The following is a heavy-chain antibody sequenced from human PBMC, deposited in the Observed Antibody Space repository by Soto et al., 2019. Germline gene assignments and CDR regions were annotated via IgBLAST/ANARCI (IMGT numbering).Heavy chain of an antibody. CDR2: IIPIFGTA. D-gene: IGHD6-19*01. V-gene: IGHV1-69*14. CDR1: GGTFSSYA. CDR3: ARDRSSGLYYYGMDV. J-gene: IGHJ6*02. Sequence: QVQLVQSGAEVKKPGSSVKVSCKASGGTFSSYAISWVRQAPGQGLEWMGGIIPIFGTANYAQKFQGRVTIPEERSKXTAYMELSSLRSEDTAVYYCARDRSSGLYYYGMDVWGQGTTVTVSS.